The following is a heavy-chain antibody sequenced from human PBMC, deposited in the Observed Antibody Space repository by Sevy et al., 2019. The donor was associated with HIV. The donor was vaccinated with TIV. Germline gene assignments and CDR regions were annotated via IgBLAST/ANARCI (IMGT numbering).Heavy chain of an antibody. CDR2: ISGSGGST. Sequence: GGSLRLSCAASGFTFSSYAMSWVRQAPGKGLEWVSAISGSGGSTYYADSVKGRFTISRDNSKNTLYLQMNSLRAEDTAVYYCAKDVYYGSGSYYNDEGYYFDYWGQGTLVTVSS. D-gene: IGHD3-10*01. CDR1: GFTFSSYA. CDR3: AKDVYYGSGSYYNDEGYYFDY. V-gene: IGHV3-23*01. J-gene: IGHJ4*02.